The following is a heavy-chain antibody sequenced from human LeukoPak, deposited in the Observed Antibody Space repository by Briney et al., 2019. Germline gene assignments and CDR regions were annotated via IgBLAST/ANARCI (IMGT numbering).Heavy chain of an antibody. CDR1: GFTFDDYA. Sequence: PGGSLRLSCAASGFTFDDYAMHWVRQAPGKGLEWVSGISWNSGSIGYADSVKGRFTISRDNAKNSLYLQMNSLRAEDTALYYCARHNENYNYYYYMGVWGKGTTVTVSS. CDR3: ARHNENYNYYYYMGV. J-gene: IGHJ6*03. CDR2: ISWNSGSI. V-gene: IGHV3-9*01.